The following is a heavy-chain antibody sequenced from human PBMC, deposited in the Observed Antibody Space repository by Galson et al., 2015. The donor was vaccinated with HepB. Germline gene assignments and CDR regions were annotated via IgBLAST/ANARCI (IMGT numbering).Heavy chain of an antibody. CDR2: IKSKTDGGTI. J-gene: IGHJ2*01. CDR3: NTWLSGNGYLDL. V-gene: IGHV3-15*01. Sequence: SLRLSCAASGFTFSNARMTWVRQAPGKGLEWVGRIKSKTDGGTIDYAAPVKGRFTISRDDSQNTLYPQMNSLKTEDTAVYYCNTWLSGNGYLDLWGRGTLVTVSS. D-gene: IGHD5-12*01. CDR1: GFTFSNAR.